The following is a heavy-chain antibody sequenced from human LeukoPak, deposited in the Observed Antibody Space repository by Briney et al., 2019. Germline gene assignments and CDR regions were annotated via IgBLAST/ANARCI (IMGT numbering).Heavy chain of an antibody. CDR1: GYTFTSYG. V-gene: IGHV1-18*01. Sequence: ASVKVSCKASGYTFTSYGISWVRRAPGQGLEWMGWISAYNGNTNYAQKLQGRVTMTTDTSTSTAYMELRSLRSDDTAVYYCARGRGYFSDYYYMDVWGKGTMVTVSS. CDR3: ARGRGYFSDYYYMDV. CDR2: ISAYNGNT. D-gene: IGHD3-3*01. J-gene: IGHJ6*03.